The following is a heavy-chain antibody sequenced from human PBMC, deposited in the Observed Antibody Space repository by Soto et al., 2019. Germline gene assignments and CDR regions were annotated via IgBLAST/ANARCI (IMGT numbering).Heavy chain of an antibody. J-gene: IGHJ4*02. CDR2: MNPNSGNT. V-gene: IGHV1-8*01. CDR3: AREKSGYYDY. Sequence: QVQLVQSGAEVKKPGASVKVSCKASGYTFTSYDINWVRQATGQGLEWMGWMNPNSGNTGYAQKFQGRVTMTRNTSLSTAYTEMRSLRSQDTAVYYCAREKSGYYDYWGQGTLVSVSS. D-gene: IGHD3-3*01. CDR1: GYTFTSYD.